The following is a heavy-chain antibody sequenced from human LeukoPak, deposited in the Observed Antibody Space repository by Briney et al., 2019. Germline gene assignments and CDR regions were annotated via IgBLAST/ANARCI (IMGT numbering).Heavy chain of an antibody. V-gene: IGHV3-7*01. D-gene: IGHD3-10*01. Sequence: GGSLRLSCAASGFTFSSYWMSWDRQAPGKGLEWVANIKQDGSEKYYVDSVKGRFTISRDNAKNSLYLQMNSLRAEDTAVYYCARDQGYYGSGSYYGGEFDYWGQGTLVTVSS. J-gene: IGHJ4*02. CDR1: GFTFSSYW. CDR3: ARDQGYYGSGSYYGGEFDY. CDR2: IKQDGSEK.